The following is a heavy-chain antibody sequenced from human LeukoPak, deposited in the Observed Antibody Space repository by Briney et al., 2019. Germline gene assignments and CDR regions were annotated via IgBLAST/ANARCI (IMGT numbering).Heavy chain of an antibody. CDR3: ARKDYGDFYFDY. V-gene: IGHV4-39*01. J-gene: IGHJ4*02. Sequence: SETLSLTCSVSGGSIRSSSYYWDWIRQPPGEGPEWIGSIYYSGSTYYNPSLKSRVTISVDTSKNQFSLKLSSVTAADTAVYYCARKDYGDFYFDYWGQGTLVTVSS. CDR1: GGSIRSSSYY. D-gene: IGHD4-17*01. CDR2: IYYSGST.